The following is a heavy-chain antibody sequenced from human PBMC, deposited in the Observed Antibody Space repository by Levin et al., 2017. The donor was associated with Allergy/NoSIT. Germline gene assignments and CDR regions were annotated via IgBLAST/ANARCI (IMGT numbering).Heavy chain of an antibody. CDR2: TSSDGRTT. D-gene: IGHD3-10*01. Sequence: PGGSLRLSCEGSGFTFNTHAMHWVRQAPGKGLEWVATTSSDGRTTYYGDFVKGRFTSSRDNSRITLYLQMNSVTADDTAVYYCARYSGEGFGEFPLDSWGQGTLVIVSS. CDR1: GFTFNTHA. V-gene: IGHV3-30*04. CDR3: ARYSGEGFGEFPLDS. J-gene: IGHJ4*02.